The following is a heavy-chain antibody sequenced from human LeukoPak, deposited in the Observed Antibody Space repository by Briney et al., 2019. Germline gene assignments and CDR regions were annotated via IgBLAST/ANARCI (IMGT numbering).Heavy chain of an antibody. J-gene: IGHJ4*02. V-gene: IGHV1-18*04. CDR3: ARDRNIAAAGTRSLDY. Sequence: ASVKVSRKASGYTFTSYGISWGRQAPGQGLEWMGWISAYNGNTNYAQKLQGRVTMTTDTSTSTAYMELRSLRSDDTAVYYCARDRNIAAAGTRSLDYWGQGTLVTVSS. D-gene: IGHD6-13*01. CDR1: GYTFTSYG. CDR2: ISAYNGNT.